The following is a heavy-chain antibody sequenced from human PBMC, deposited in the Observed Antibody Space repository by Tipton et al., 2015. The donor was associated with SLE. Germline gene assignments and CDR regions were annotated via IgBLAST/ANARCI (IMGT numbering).Heavy chain of an antibody. D-gene: IGHD6-6*01. CDR3: ARLAGRRFPFDS. CDR1: GDSISSDNYY. Sequence: TLSLTCTVSGDSISSDNYYWGWIRQPPGKGLEWIGSLYSSGTTYYNPSLKSRVTISVDTSKNQFSLKLSSVTAADTAVYFCARLAGRRFPFDSWGQGTLVTVSS. V-gene: IGHV4-39*07. J-gene: IGHJ4*02. CDR2: LYSSGTT.